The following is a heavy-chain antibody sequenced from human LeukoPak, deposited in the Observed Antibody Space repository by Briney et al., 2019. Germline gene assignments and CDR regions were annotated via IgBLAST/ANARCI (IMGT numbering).Heavy chain of an antibody. D-gene: IGHD5-18*01. CDR1: GGTFTAYY. V-gene: IGHV1-2*06. J-gene: IGHJ5*02. Sequence: ASVKVSCKASGGTFTAYYIHWVRQAPGQGLEWMGRINPNIGVTNYAQKFQARVTMTRDTSINTAYMELSGLTSDDTAIYFCAREREMTTALNWFDPWGQGTLVTVSS. CDR3: AREREMTTALNWFDP. CDR2: INPNIGVT.